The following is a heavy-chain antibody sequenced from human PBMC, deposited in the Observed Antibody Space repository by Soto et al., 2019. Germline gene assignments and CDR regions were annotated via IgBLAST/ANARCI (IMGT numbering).Heavy chain of an antibody. V-gene: IGHV4-39*01. CDR3: AKTGPYDILTCWYFDL. Sequence: SETLSLTCTVSGDSISSSSYYWVWIRQPPGRGLEWIGSIFYSGTTYYNPSLKSRVTISIDTSKNQFSLKLTSVTAADTAVYYCAKTGPYDILTCWYFDLWGRGTLVTVSS. CDR2: IFYSGTT. J-gene: IGHJ2*01. D-gene: IGHD3-9*01. CDR1: GDSISSSSYY.